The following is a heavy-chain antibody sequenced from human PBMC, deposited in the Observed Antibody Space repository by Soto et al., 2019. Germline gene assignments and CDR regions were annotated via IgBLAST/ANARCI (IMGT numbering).Heavy chain of an antibody. CDR2: IYPDDSDT. J-gene: IGHJ4*02. CDR1: GYSFSNFW. V-gene: IGHV5-51*01. Sequence: GESLKISCQASGYSFSNFWIAWVRQMPGEGLEWLGIIYPDDSDTRYSPSFLGQVTISADRSIKATYLQWSSLKASDTAIYFCASSVLVTSTMNYFDLWGQGTLVTVSS. CDR3: ASSVLVTSTMNYFDL. D-gene: IGHD2-8*02.